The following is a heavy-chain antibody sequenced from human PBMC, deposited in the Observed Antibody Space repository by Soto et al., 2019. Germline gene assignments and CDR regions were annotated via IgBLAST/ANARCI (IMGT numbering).Heavy chain of an antibody. V-gene: IGHV3-7*01. CDR3: ARASPGMDV. CDR2: INQDGSEK. Sequence: GGSLRLSCAGSQFTFSDYWMNWVRQAPGKGLEWVANINQDGSEKYYVDSVKGRFTISRDIAKNSLFLQMNSLRADDTAVYYCARASPGMDVWGQGTTVTVSS. J-gene: IGHJ6*02. CDR1: QFTFSDYW.